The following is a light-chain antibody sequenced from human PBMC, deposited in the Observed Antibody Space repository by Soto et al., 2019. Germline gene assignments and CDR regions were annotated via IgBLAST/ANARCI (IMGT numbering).Light chain of an antibody. Sequence: QSALTQPASVSGSPGQSITISCTGTSSDVGAYNYVSWYQQHPGKAPKLIIYDVSNRPSGISVRFSASKSGNTASLTISGLQPEDEADYYCSSFTASGRRIFGGGTKLTVL. CDR3: SSFTASGRRI. CDR1: SSDVGAYNY. CDR2: DVS. V-gene: IGLV2-14*01. J-gene: IGLJ2*01.